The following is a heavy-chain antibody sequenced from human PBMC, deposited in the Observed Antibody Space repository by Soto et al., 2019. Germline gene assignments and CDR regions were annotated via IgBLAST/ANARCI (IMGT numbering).Heavy chain of an antibody. CDR2: IKTDGSET. V-gene: IGHV3-7*03. CDR1: GLTFSGHC. D-gene: IGHD3-10*01. J-gene: IGHJ4*02. CDR3: TGRPSGITYHAVFDF. Sequence: AGSLRLSCAASGLTFSGHCMTWVRQTPGEGLEWVAAIKTDGSETFYVDSMKGRLTISRDTARNSLFLQMHTLTAEDTAVYYCTGRPSGITYHAVFDFWGQGTPVTVSS.